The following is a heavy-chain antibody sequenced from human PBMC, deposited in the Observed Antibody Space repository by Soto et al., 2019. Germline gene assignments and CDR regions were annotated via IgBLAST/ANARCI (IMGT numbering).Heavy chain of an antibody. CDR3: ARVGGRKYYYDSSGYYYAY. J-gene: IGHJ4*02. CDR1: GYTFTGYY. CDR2: INPNSGGT. Sequence: VSVKVSCKASGYTFTGYYMHWVRQAPGQGLEWMGWINPNSGGTNYAQKFQGRVTMTRDTSISTAYMELSRLRSDDTAVYYCARVGGRKYYYDSSGYYYAYWGQGTLVTVSS. V-gene: IGHV1-2*02. D-gene: IGHD3-22*01.